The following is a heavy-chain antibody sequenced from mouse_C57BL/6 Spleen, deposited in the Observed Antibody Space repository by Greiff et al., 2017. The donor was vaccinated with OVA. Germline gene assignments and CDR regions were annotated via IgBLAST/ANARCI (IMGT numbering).Heavy chain of an antibody. CDR2: IDPEDGET. D-gene: IGHD1-1*01. CDR1: GFNIKDYY. V-gene: IGHV14-2*01. CDR3: ARSSITTDYFDY. Sequence: DVKLQESGAELVKPGASVKLSCTASGFNIKDYYMHWVKQRTEQGLEWIGRIDPEDGETKYAPKFQGKATITADTSSNTAYLQLSSLTSEDTAVYYCARSSITTDYFDYWGQGTTLTVSS. J-gene: IGHJ2*01.